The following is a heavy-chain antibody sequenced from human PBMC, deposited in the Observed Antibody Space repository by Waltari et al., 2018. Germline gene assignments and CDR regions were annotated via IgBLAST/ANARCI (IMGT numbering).Heavy chain of an antibody. CDR3: ARVVDTAMELGYYYYYMDV. V-gene: IGHV4-39*07. CDR1: GGSLSSSSYY. CDR2: IYYSGST. J-gene: IGHJ6*03. D-gene: IGHD5-18*01. Sequence: QLQLQESGPGLVKPSATLSLTCTVSGGSLSSSSYYWGWIRQPQGKGLEWIGSIYYSGSTYYNPSLKSRVTISVDTSKNQFSLKLSSVTAADTAVYYCARVVDTAMELGYYYYYMDVWGKGTTVTISS.